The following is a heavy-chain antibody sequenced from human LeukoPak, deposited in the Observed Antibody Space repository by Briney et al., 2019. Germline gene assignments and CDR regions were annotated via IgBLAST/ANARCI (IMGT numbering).Heavy chain of an antibody. CDR3: ARDRDYYGSGSPVLDY. CDR2: IKQEGSQR. V-gene: IGHV3-7*01. D-gene: IGHD3-10*01. J-gene: IGHJ4*02. CDR1: GLTLSSSW. Sequence: GGSLRLSCAASGLTLSSSWMSWVRQAPGKGLEWLANIKQEGSQRYYVDSVKGRFTSSRDNAKNSLYLQMNSLRAEDTAVYYCARDRDYYGSGSPVLDYWGQGTLVTVSS.